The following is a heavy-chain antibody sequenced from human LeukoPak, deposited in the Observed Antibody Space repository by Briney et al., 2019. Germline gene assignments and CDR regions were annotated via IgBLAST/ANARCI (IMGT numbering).Heavy chain of an antibody. CDR3: AKVPHSWGLFDS. CDR2: IRDDGSTR. Sequence: GGSLRLSCAASGFTFSSYAMSWVRQAPGKGLEWVAFIRDDGSTRYYTDSVKGRFTVSRDNPKNTLYLQMDSLRTEDTAVYYCAKVPHSWGLFDSWGQGTLVTVSS. J-gene: IGHJ4*02. V-gene: IGHV3-30*02. CDR1: GFTFSSYA. D-gene: IGHD3-16*01.